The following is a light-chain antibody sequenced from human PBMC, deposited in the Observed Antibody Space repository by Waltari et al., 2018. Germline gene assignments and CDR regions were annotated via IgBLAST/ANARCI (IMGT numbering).Light chain of an antibody. V-gene: IGLV3-1*01. CDR1: ILGYTY. Sequence: SYELTQPPSVSVSPGQTASITCSGDILGYTYAAWYPQKQGQSPLLVIYQDNNRPPGIPGRCSGSKSGNGATLTISGTQAMDEADYYCQALGTGAWVFGGGTKLTVL. CDR2: QDN. CDR3: QALGTGAWV. J-gene: IGLJ3*02.